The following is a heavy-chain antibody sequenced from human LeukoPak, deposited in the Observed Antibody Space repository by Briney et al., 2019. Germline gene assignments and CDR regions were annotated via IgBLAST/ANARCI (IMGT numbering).Heavy chain of an antibody. J-gene: IGHJ4*02. V-gene: IGHV3-30-3*01. Sequence: PGRSLRLSCAASGFTFSTYAIHWVRQAPGKGLEWVIVISYDGSEKYYSDSVRGRFTISRDYSKNTLYLQMNSPRAEDTAIYCCARNKHDSSGKIFDYWGQGTLVTVSS. CDR3: ARNKHDSSGKIFDY. CDR2: ISYDGSEK. CDR1: GFTFSTYA. D-gene: IGHD3-22*01.